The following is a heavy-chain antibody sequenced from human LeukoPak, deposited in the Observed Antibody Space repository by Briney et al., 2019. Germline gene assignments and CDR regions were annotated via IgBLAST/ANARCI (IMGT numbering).Heavy chain of an antibody. J-gene: IGHJ4*02. CDR3: ARSMITFGGVIDY. CDR1: GFTFSSYW. V-gene: IGHV3-74*01. Sequence: PGGSLRLSCAASGFTFSSYWMHWVRQAPGKGLVWVSRINSDGSSTSYADSVKGRFTISRDNAKNTLYLQMNSLRAEDTAVYYCARSMITFGGVIDYWGQGTLVTVSS. CDR2: INSDGSST. D-gene: IGHD3-16*01.